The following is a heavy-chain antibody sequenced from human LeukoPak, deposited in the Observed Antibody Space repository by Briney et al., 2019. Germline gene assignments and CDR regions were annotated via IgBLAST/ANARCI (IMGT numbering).Heavy chain of an antibody. D-gene: IGHD3-16*01. CDR3: AKRGDGGHKSLEY. V-gene: IGHV3-48*01. CDR2: ITNSGNSK. Sequence: GGSLRLSCAASEFTFSSYSMNWVRQAPGKGLEWVSYITNSGNSKSYADSVKGRFTISRDNTKNSLYLQMNGLRAEDTAVHYCAKRGDGGHKSLEYWGQGTLVIVSS. CDR1: EFTFSSYS. J-gene: IGHJ4*02.